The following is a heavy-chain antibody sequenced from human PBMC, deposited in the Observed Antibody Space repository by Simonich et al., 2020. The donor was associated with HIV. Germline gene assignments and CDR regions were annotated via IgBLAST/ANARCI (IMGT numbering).Heavy chain of an antibody. CDR1: GYTLTELS. Sequence: QVQLVQSGAEVKKPGASVKVSCKVSGYTLTELSMHWVRQAPGNGLEWLGGFVVENGETIYAQEFQGRVTMTEDTSTDTAYMELSSLRSEDTAVYYCATDSIGWSFDLWGRGTLVTVSS. V-gene: IGHV1-24*01. J-gene: IGHJ2*01. CDR2: FVVENGET. CDR3: ATDSIGWSFDL.